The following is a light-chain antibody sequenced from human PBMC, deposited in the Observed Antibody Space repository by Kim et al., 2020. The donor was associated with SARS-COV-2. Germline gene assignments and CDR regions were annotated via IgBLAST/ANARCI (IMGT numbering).Light chain of an antibody. CDR3: QAWDSSPVV. CDR1: KLGNKY. CDR2: QDS. Sequence: SVSTGQTASITCSGDKLGNKYACWYQQKPGQSPVLVIYQDSKRPSGIPARFSGSNSGNTATLPISGTQAMDEADYYCQAWDSSPVVFGTGTKVTVL. J-gene: IGLJ1*01. V-gene: IGLV3-1*01.